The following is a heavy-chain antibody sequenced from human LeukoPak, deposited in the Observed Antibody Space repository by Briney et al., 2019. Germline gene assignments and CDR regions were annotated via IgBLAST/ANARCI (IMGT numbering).Heavy chain of an antibody. D-gene: IGHD5-12*01. CDR3: ARYLKLGAKISFDY. V-gene: IGHV4-34*01. J-gene: IGHJ4*02. CDR1: GGSFSGYY. CDR2: INHSGST. Sequence: SETLSLTCAVYGGSFSGYYWSWIRQPPGKGLEWIGEINHSGSTNYNPSLKSRVTISVDTSKNQFSLKLSSVTAADTAVYYCARYLKLGAKISFDYWGQGTLVTVSS.